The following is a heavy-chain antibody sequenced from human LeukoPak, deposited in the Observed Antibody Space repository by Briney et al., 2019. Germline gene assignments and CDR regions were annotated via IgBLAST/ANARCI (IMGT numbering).Heavy chain of an antibody. CDR3: ARGRRGNRGKYYYYYMDV. D-gene: IGHD7-27*01. J-gene: IGHJ6*03. Sequence: GASVKVSCKVSGYTLTELSMHWVRQAPGKGLEWMGGFDPEDGETIYAQKFQGRVTMTEDTSTDTAYMELSSLRSEDTAVYYCARGRRGNRGKYYYYYMDVWGKGTTVTVSS. V-gene: IGHV1-24*01. CDR1: GYTLTELS. CDR2: FDPEDGET.